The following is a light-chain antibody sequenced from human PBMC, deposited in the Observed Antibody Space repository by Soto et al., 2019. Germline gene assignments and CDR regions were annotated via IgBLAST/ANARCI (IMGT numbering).Light chain of an antibody. J-gene: IGKJ5*01. CDR2: DAS. CDR1: QDITMY. V-gene: IGKV1-33*01. CDR3: QQYDNVFT. Sequence: DIQLTQSPCSQSASVGDRVTITCQASQDITMYLNWYQQKPGKAPKLLIYDASNLQTGVPSRFSGSGYGTDFTFTISSLQPEDIATYYCQQYDNVFTFGQGTRLEIK.